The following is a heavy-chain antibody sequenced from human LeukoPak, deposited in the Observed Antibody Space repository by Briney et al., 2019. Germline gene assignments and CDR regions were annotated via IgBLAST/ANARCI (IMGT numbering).Heavy chain of an antibody. V-gene: IGHV3-48*01. D-gene: IGHD3-22*01. J-gene: IGHJ4*02. Sequence: GGSLRLSCAASGFTFSDYSMNWVRQAPGKGLEWGSYISTTSSSTIYYADSVKGRFTISRDNAKNSLYLQMNSLRAEDTAVYYCARDRGSSGYHFDYWGQGTLVTVSS. CDR3: ARDRGSSGYHFDY. CDR1: GFTFSDYS. CDR2: ISTTSSSTI.